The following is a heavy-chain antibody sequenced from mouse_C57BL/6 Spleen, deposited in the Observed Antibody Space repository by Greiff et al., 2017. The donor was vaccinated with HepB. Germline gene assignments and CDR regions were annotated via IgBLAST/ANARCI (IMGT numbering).Heavy chain of an antibody. CDR1: GFNFKDDY. V-gene: IGHV14-4*01. CDR2: IDPENGDT. CDR3: TTRDGKLSI. D-gene: IGHD1-1*01. J-gene: IGHJ2*01. Sequence: VQLKESGAELVRPGASVKLSCTASGFNFKDDYMHWVKQRPEQGLEWIGWIDPENGDTEYASKFQGKATITADTSSNTAYLQLSSLTSEDTAVYYCTTRDGKLSIWGQGTTLTVSS.